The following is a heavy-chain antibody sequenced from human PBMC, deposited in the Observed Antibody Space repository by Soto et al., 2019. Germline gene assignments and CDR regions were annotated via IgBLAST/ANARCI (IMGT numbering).Heavy chain of an antibody. D-gene: IGHD6-6*01. CDR1: GGSVNLDNFY. J-gene: IGHJ4*02. V-gene: IGHV4-61*01. CDR3: AREFSNSPEAFDS. Sequence: SLKSTVSGGSVNLDNFYWSWIRQPPGRGLEWIGYIYYTGSTNYNPSLKSRVTISIDTSRNQFSLKLSSVTAADTAVYYCAREFSNSPEAFDSWGQGSLVTVSS. CDR2: IYYTGST.